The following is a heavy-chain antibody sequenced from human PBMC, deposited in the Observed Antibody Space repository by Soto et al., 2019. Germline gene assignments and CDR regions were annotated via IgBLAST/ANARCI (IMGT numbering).Heavy chain of an antibody. CDR2: IIPIFGTA. V-gene: IGHV1-69*01. CDR1: GGTFSSYA. Sequence: QVQLVQSGAEVKKPGSSVKVSCKASGGTFSSYAISWVRQAPGQGLEWMGGIIPIFGTANYAQKFQGRVTITADESTSTGYMELSSLRSEDTAVYYCARDGAHGDVYRNYYYYYGMEVWGQWTTVTASS. CDR3: ARDGAHGDVYRNYYYYYGMEV. J-gene: IGHJ6*02. D-gene: IGHD7-27*01.